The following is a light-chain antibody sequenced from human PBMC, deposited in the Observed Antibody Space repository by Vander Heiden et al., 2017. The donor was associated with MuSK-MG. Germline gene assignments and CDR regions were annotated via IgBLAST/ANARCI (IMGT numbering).Light chain of an antibody. CDR3: QSYDSSLRGLV. CDR1: SSNIGATSD. CDR2: GNN. J-gene: IGLJ3*02. Sequence: QSVLTQPPSVSGAPGQRVTISCTGSSSNIGATSDVHWYQQLPEAAPKLLVYGNNKRPSGVPDRFSGSKSGTSASLAITGLQAEDEADYYCQSYDSSLRGLVFGGGTKLTVL. V-gene: IGLV1-40*01.